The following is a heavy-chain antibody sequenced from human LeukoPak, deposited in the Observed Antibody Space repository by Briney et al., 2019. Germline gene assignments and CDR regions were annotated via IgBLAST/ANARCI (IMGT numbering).Heavy chain of an antibody. Sequence: PGGSLRLSCAASGFTFSSYEMNWVRQAPGKGLEWVSYISSSGSTRHYTDSVKGRFTISRDNAKNSLYLQMNSLRAEDTAVYYCARQGYSAVWGQGTLVTVSS. J-gene: IGHJ4*02. V-gene: IGHV3-48*03. CDR2: ISSSGSTR. D-gene: IGHD5-18*01. CDR3: ARQGYSAV. CDR1: GFTFSSYE.